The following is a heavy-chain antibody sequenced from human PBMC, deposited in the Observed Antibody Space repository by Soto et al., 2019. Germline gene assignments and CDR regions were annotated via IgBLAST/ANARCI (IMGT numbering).Heavy chain of an antibody. V-gene: IGHV4-59*01. CDR2: IHYSGKI. Sequence: QVQLQESGPGLVKPSETLSLTCTVSGGSISGFYWNWIRQPPGKGPEWIGNIHYSGKIEYNPSLQSRLTISLDTSKKQMSLNLRSVTAADTAVYYCARGSGWLPDSWGQGTLVTVSS. CDR3: ARGSGWLPDS. CDR1: GGSISGFY. J-gene: IGHJ5*01. D-gene: IGHD5-12*01.